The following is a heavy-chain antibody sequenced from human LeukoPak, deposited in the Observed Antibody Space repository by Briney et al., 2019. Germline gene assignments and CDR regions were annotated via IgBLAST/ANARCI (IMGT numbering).Heavy chain of an antibody. CDR3: ARDLGDGTPFDY. CDR2: ISWNSGSI. CDR1: GFTFDDYA. V-gene: IGHV3-9*01. Sequence: GGSLRLSCAASGFTFDDYAMHWVRQAPGKGLEWVSGISWNSGSIGYADSVKGRFTISRDNAKNTLYLQLNSLRVEDTATYFCARDLGDGTPFDYWGQGTLVTVSS. J-gene: IGHJ4*02. D-gene: IGHD1-7*01.